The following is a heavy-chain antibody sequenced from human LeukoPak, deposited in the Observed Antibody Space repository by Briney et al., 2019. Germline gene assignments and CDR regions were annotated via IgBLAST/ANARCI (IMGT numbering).Heavy chain of an antibody. Sequence: SETLSLTCTVSGGSISSHYWSWIRQPPGKGLEWIGYIYYSGSTNYNPSLKSRVTISVDTSKNQFSLKLSSVTAADTAVYYCARARGTYYDFGGVYPPYYNMDVWGKGTRVTVSS. V-gene: IGHV4-59*11. J-gene: IGHJ6*03. CDR2: IYYSGST. D-gene: IGHD3-3*01. CDR3: ARARGTYYDFGGVYPPYYNMDV. CDR1: GGSISSHY.